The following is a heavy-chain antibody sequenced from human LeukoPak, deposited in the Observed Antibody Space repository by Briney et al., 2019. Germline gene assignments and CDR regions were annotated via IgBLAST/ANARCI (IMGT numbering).Heavy chain of an antibody. CDR2: INQDASEI. V-gene: IGHV3-7*01. D-gene: IGHD4-17*01. CDR3: ARETDDYGDYGFDY. Sequence: GGSLRLSCAASGFTFSTYWMNWYRQAPGKGLEWVGNINQDASEINYVDSVRGRFTISRDNAKNSLHLQMNSLRAEDTAVYYCARETDDYGDYGFDYWGQGTLVTVSS. J-gene: IGHJ4*02. CDR1: GFTFSTYW.